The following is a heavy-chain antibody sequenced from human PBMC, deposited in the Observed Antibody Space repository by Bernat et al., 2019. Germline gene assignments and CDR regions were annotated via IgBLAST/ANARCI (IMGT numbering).Heavy chain of an antibody. CDR2: IYHSGIT. CDR1: GDSITDRNW. D-gene: IGHD7-27*01. V-gene: IGHV4-4*02. CDR3: AREWGNDAFDM. J-gene: IGHJ3*02. Sequence: QVQLQESGPGLVKPSGTLSLTCAVSGDSITDRNWWSWVRQPPGKGLEWIGEIYHSGITNYNPSLKSRFTISVDKSKNQLCLKLSSVTAADTAVYYCAREWGNDAFDMWGQGTMVTVSS.